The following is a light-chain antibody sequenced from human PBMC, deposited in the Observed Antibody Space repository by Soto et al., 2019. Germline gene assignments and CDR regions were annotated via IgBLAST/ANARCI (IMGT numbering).Light chain of an antibody. CDR3: QQFIDGWT. CDR1: QSISSW. CDR2: DAS. J-gene: IGKJ1*01. Sequence: IQMTQSPSTLSASVGDRVTITCRASQSISSWLAWYQQKPGKAPKLLIYDASSLESGVPSRFRGSGSETEFTLTISGLQPDDFATYYCQQFIDGWTFGQGTKVDI. V-gene: IGKV1-5*01.